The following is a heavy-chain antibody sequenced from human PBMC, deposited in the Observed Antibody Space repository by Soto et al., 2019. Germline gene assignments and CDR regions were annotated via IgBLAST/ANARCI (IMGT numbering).Heavy chain of an antibody. D-gene: IGHD6-13*01. J-gene: IGHJ4*02. CDR2: ISGSGGST. V-gene: IGHV3-23*01. Sequence: EVQLLESGGGLVQPGGSLRLSCAASGFTFSSYAMSWVRQAPGKGLEWVSAISGSGGSTYYADSVKGRFTISRDNSKNTLYLQMNSLRAEDTAVYYCAKGGSIAAAGRVHFDSWGQGTLVTVSS. CDR3: AKGGSIAAAGRVHFDS. CDR1: GFTFSSYA.